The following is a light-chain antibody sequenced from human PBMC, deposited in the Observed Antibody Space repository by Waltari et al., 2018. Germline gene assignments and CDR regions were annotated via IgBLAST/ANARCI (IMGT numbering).Light chain of an antibody. Sequence: QSPVHSDENTYLNLFQQRPGQSPRRIIYKVSRRDSGLPDRFSGSGSGTDFTLKISSVEAEDVGVYYGMQGSHWPRTFGQGTKLEI. J-gene: IGKJ2*01. CDR3: MQGSHWPRT. CDR1: QSPVHSDENTY. CDR2: KVS. V-gene: IGKV2-30*02.